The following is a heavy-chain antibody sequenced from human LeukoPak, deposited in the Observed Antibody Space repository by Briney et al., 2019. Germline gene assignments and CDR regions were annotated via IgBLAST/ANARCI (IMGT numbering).Heavy chain of an antibody. J-gene: IGHJ4*02. CDR1: GFTFSSYG. D-gene: IGHD1-1*01. CDR3: ARWTTTFLDY. Sequence: GGSLRLSCAASGFTFSSYGMHWVRQAPGKGLEWVAFIRYDGSNKYYADSVKGRFTISRGNSKNTLYLQMNSLRAEDAAVYYCARWTTTFLDYWGQGTLVTVSS. CDR2: IRYDGSNK. V-gene: IGHV3-30*02.